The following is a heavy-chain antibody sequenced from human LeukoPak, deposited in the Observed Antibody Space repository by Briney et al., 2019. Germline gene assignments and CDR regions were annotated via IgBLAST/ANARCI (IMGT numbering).Heavy chain of an antibody. V-gene: IGHV1-2*02. CDR1: GYTLTGYY. CDR2: INPNSGGT. Sequence: ASVKVSCKASGYTLTGYYMHWVRQAPGQGLEWMGWINPNSGGTNYAQKFQGRVTMTRDTSISTAYMELSRLRSDDTAAYYCARDIAENYYDSSGGTDYWGQGTLVTVSS. J-gene: IGHJ4*02. D-gene: IGHD3-22*01. CDR3: ARDIAENYYDSSGGTDY.